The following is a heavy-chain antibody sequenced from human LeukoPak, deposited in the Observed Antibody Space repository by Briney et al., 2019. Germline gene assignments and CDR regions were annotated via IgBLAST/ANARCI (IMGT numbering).Heavy chain of an antibody. Sequence: SETLSLTCAVYGGSFSGYYWSWIRQPPGKGLEWIGEINHSGSTNYNPSLKSRVTISVDTSKNQFSLKLSSVTAADTAVYYCARGPRGTHYYYYDMDVWGQGTTVTVSS. V-gene: IGHV4-34*01. J-gene: IGHJ6*02. CDR1: GGSFSGYY. CDR3: ARGPRGTHYYYYDMDV. CDR2: INHSGST.